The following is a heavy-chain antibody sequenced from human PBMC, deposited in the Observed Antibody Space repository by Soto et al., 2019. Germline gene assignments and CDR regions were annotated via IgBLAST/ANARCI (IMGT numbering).Heavy chain of an antibody. CDR1: GFTFSSYG. D-gene: IGHD3-10*02. V-gene: IGHV3-33*01. J-gene: IGHJ4*02. CDR2: IWYDGSNK. CDR3: AREVYVWGWPNLDY. Sequence: QVPLVESGGGVVQPGRSLRLSCAASGFTFSSYGMHWVRQAPGKGLEWVAVIWYDGSNKYYADSVKGRFTISRDNSKTTLYLQMNSLRAEDTAVYYGAREVYVWGWPNLDYWGQGTRVTVSP.